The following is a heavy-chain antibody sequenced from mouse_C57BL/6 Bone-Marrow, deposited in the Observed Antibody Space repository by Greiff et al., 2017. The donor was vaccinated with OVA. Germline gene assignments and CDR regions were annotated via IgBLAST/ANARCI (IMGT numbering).Heavy chain of an antibody. CDR1: GYTFTSYT. V-gene: IGHV1-4*01. CDR3: ARNHDPYYFDY. Sequence: QVQLQQSGAELARPGASVKMSCKASGYTFTSYTMHWVKQRPGQGLEWIGYINPSSGYPKYNQKFQDKATLTADKSSSTAYMQLSSLTSEDSAVYYCARNHDPYYFDYWGQGTTLTVSS. J-gene: IGHJ2*01. CDR2: INPSSGYP.